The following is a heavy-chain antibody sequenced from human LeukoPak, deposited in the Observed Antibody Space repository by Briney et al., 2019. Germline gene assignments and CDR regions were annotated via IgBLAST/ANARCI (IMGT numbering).Heavy chain of an antibody. CDR3: ARDYGSGTNDY. Sequence: GASVKVSCKASGYTFTSYGISWVRQAPGQGLEWMGWISAYNGNTKYSQKFQDRVTLTRDTSANTAYMELSSLTSEDTAVYYCARDYGSGTNDYWGQGTLVTVSS. CDR1: GYTFTSYG. V-gene: IGHV1-18*01. J-gene: IGHJ4*02. D-gene: IGHD3-10*01. CDR2: ISAYNGNT.